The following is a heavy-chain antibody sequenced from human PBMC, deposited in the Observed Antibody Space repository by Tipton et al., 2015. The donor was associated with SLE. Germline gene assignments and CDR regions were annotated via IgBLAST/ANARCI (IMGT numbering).Heavy chain of an antibody. V-gene: IGHV4-34*01. CDR2: INHSGST. J-gene: IGHJ2*01. CDR3: ARADIVVVTAHYWYFDL. Sequence: TLSLTCAVYGGSFSGYYWSWIRQPPGKGPEWIGEINHSGSTNYNPSLKSRVTISVDTSKNQFSLKLSSVTAADTAVYYCARADIVVVTAHYWYFDLWGRGTLVTVSS. CDR1: GGSFSGYY. D-gene: IGHD2-21*02.